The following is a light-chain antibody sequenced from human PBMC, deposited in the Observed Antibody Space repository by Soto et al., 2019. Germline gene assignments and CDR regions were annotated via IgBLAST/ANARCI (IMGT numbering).Light chain of an antibody. Sequence: EIVLTQSPATLSLSPGERATLSCRASQSVTWYLAWYQQKPGQAPRLLIYDASNRAPGIPPRFSGSGSGPDFTLTISSLEPEDFAVYYCQQRSDWPSTFGGGTRLQIK. CDR2: DAS. CDR1: QSVTWY. J-gene: IGKJ4*01. CDR3: QQRSDWPST. V-gene: IGKV3-11*01.